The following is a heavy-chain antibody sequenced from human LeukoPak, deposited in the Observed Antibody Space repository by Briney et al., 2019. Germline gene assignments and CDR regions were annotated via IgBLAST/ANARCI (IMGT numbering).Heavy chain of an antibody. CDR1: GGSISSYY. CDR2: IYTSGST. CDR3: ARHGHSGSFRFDY. J-gene: IGHJ4*02. Sequence: SETLSLTCTVSGGSISSYYWSWIRQPPGQGREWIGYIYTSGSTNYNPSLKSRVTISVDTSKDQFSLRLSSVTAADTAVYYCARHGHSGSFRFDYWGQGTLVTVSS. D-gene: IGHD1-26*01. V-gene: IGHV4-4*09.